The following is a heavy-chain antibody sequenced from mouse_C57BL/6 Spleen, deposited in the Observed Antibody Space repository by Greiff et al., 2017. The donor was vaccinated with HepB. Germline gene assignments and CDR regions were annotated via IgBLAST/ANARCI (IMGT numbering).Heavy chain of an antibody. D-gene: IGHD1-1*01. CDR2: TNPTNGRT. CDR3: ARIKKLVATYVDY. Sequence: QVQLQQPGAELVKAGASVKMSCKASGYTFTSYWMHWVKQRLGQGLEWFAETNPTNGRTYYNEKFKSKATLTVDKSSSTAYMLLSGPTFEDSAVYYCARIKKLVATYVDYGGQGTTLTVSS. CDR1: GYTFTSYW. J-gene: IGHJ2*01. V-gene: IGHV1S81*02.